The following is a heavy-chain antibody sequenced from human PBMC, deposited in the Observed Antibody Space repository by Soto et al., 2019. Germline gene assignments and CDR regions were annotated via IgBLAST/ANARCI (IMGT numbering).Heavy chain of an antibody. J-gene: IGHJ5*02. CDR1: GGSISSYY. Sequence: SETLSLTCTVSGGSISSYYWSWIRQPPGKGLEWIGYIYYSGSTNYNPSRKSRVTISVDTSKNQFSLKLSSVTAADTAVYYCARHRGRFLEWLLAENWFDPWGQGTLVTVSS. V-gene: IGHV4-59*08. D-gene: IGHD3-3*01. CDR2: IYYSGST. CDR3: ARHRGRFLEWLLAENWFDP.